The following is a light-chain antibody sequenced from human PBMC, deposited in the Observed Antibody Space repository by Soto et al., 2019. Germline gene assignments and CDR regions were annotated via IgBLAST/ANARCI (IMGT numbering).Light chain of an antibody. CDR2: GAS. CDR3: QQYGSAPFT. CDR1: QSFSSSY. J-gene: IGKJ3*01. Sequence: EIVLTQSPGTLSLSPGERATLSCRASQSFSSSYLAWYQQKRGQAPRLLIYGASSRATGIPDRFSGSGFGTDFTLTISRLEPEDFAMYYCQQYGSAPFTFGPGTKVDIK. V-gene: IGKV3-20*01.